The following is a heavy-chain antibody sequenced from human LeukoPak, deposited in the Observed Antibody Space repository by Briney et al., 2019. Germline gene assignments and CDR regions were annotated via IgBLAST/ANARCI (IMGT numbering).Heavy chain of an antibody. Sequence: PGGSLRLSCAASGFTFSSYGMHWVRQAPGKGLEWVAVISYDGSNKYYADSVKGRFTISRDNSKNTLYLQMNSLRAEDTAVYYCARDLFCSSTSCPFDYWGQGTLVTVSS. CDR1: GFTFSSYG. D-gene: IGHD2-2*01. J-gene: IGHJ4*02. V-gene: IGHV3-30*03. CDR3: ARDLFCSSTSCPFDY. CDR2: ISYDGSNK.